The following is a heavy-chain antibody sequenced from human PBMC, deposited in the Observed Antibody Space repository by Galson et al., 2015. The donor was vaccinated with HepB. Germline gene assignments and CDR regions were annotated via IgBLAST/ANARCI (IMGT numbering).Heavy chain of an antibody. CDR2: IKQDGSEK. J-gene: IGHJ5*02. Sequence: SLRLSCAASGFTFSSYWMSWVRQAPGKGLGWVANIKQDGSEKYYVDSVKGRFTISRDNAKNSLYLQMNSLRAEDTAVYYCARRDCSGGSCYGHNWFDPWGQGTLVTVSS. CDR1: GFTFSSYW. D-gene: IGHD2-15*01. V-gene: IGHV3-7*01. CDR3: ARRDCSGGSCYGHNWFDP.